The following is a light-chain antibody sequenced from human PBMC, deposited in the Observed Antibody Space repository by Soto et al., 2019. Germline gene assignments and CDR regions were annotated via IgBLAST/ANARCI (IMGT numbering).Light chain of an antibody. Sequence: EVVLTQSPGTLSLSPVRRATLSCRASQSVSRRLAWYQQRPGQSPRLLISGASMRASGVPVRFIGSGSGTDFTLTITRLEPEDFAVYYCQQYGGSPITFGLGTRLEIK. CDR3: QQYGGSPIT. CDR2: GAS. J-gene: IGKJ5*01. CDR1: QSVSRR. V-gene: IGKV3-20*01.